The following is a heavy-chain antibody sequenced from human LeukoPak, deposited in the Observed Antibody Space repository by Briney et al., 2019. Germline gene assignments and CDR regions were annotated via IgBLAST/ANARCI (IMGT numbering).Heavy chain of an antibody. CDR3: AKDSGREYSGSHYVGY. V-gene: IGHV3-23*01. CDR2: ISGSGGST. D-gene: IGHD1-26*01. Sequence: GGSLRLSCVASGFTFSDYYMSWVRQAPGKGLEWVSGISGSGGSTYYADSVKGRFSISRDNSKNTMYLQMISLRADDTALYHCAKDSGREYSGSHYVGYWGQGTLVTVSS. J-gene: IGHJ4*02. CDR1: GFTFSDYY.